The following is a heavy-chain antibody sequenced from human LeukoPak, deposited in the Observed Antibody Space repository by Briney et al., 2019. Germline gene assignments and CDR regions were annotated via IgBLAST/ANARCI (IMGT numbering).Heavy chain of an antibody. CDR3: ARGYFDWVW. Sequence: PGGSLRLSCAASGFTFSTYTIHWVRQAPGKGLEWVAVMSYDGNDKHYAASVKGRFTISRDNAKNSLYLQMNSLRAEDTAVYYCARGYFDWVWWGQGTLVTVSS. CDR1: GFTFSTYT. V-gene: IGHV3-30*04. J-gene: IGHJ4*02. CDR2: MSYDGNDK. D-gene: IGHD3-9*01.